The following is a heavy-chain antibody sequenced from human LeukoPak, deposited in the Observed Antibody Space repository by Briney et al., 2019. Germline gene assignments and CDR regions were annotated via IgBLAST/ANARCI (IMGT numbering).Heavy chain of an antibody. V-gene: IGHV3-7*01. D-gene: IGHD3-10*01. J-gene: IGHJ4*02. CDR2: INRDGSEK. CDR3: ARAQGNFGSGSYYNPGDY. CDR1: GFTFSSYA. Sequence: GGSLRLSCAASGFTFSSYAMGWVRQAPGKGLEWVANINRDGSEKYYVDSVKGRFTISRDNAKKSLYLQMNNLRAEDTAVYYCARAQGNFGSGSYYNPGDYWGQGTLVTVSS.